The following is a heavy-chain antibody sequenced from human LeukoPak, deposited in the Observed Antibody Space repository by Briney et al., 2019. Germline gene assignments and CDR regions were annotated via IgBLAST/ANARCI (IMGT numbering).Heavy chain of an antibody. CDR3: AKKKFGGTGTTWAFDI. J-gene: IGHJ3*02. D-gene: IGHD1-7*01. V-gene: IGHV3-23*01. Sequence: PGGSLRLSCAASGFTFSNFAVSWVRQAPGKGLEYVSIISPSGDNTYHAESVQGRFTISRDNSKSTLYLQMNSLRAEDTAVYFCAKKKFGGTGTTWAFDIWGQGTVVTVSS. CDR2: ISPSGDNT. CDR1: GFTFSNFA.